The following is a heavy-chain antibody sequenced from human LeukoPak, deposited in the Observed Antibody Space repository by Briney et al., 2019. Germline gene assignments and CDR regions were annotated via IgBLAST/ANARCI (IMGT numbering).Heavy chain of an antibody. CDR2: IWYDGSNK. J-gene: IGHJ5*02. CDR1: GFTFSSYG. D-gene: IGHD6-13*01. V-gene: IGHV3-33*01. Sequence: GGSLRLSCAASGFTFSSYGMHWVRQAPGKGLEWVAVIWYDGSNKFYADSVKGRFAISRDNSKNTLYLQMNSLRAEDTAVYYCAREYSAGWFDPWGQGTLVTVSS. CDR3: AREYSAGWFDP.